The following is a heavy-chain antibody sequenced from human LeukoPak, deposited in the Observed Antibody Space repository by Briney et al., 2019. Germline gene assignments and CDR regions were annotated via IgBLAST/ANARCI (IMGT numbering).Heavy chain of an antibody. CDR3: ARATLRYCSSTSCQGYFQH. CDR2: ISYDGSNK. D-gene: IGHD2-2*01. Sequence: GGSLRLSCAASGFTFSSYGMHWVRQAPGKGLEWVAVISYDGSNKYYADSVKGRFTSSRDNSKNTLYLQMNSLRAEDTAVYYCARATLRYCSSTSCQGYFQHWGQGTLVTVSS. J-gene: IGHJ1*01. CDR1: GFTFSSYG. V-gene: IGHV3-30*03.